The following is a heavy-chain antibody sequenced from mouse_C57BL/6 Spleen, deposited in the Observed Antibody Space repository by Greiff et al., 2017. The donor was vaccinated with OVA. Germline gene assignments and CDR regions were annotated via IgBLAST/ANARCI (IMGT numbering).Heavy chain of an antibody. J-gene: IGHJ3*01. CDR2: IDPSDSYT. CDR1: GYTFTSYW. CDR3: ARKDGYYLAY. V-gene: IGHV1-59*01. Sequence: QVQLQQPGAELVRPGTSVKLSCKASGYTFTSYWMHWVKQRPGQGLEWIGVIDPSDSYTNYNQKFKGKATWTVDTSSSTAYMQLSSLTSEDSAVDYCARKDGYYLAYWGQGTLVTVSA. D-gene: IGHD2-3*01.